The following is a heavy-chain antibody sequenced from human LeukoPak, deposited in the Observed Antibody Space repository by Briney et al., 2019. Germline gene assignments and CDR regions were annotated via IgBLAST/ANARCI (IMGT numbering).Heavy chain of an antibody. V-gene: IGHV4-39*01. CDR2: IYYSGST. CDR3: ARLGPAAGTSFDY. Sequence: SETLSLTCTVSGGSISSSSYYWGWIRQPPGKGLEWIGSIYYSGSTYYNPSLKSRVTISVDTSKNQFSLKLSSVTAADTAAYYCARLGPAAGTSFDYWGQGTLVTVSS. CDR1: GGSISSSSYY. D-gene: IGHD6-13*01. J-gene: IGHJ4*02.